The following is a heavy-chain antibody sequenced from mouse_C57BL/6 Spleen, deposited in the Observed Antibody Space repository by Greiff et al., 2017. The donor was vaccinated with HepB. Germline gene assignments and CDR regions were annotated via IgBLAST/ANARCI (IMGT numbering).Heavy chain of an antibody. CDR3: AKSPPNYGSSYGYAMDY. Sequence: ESGPGLVKPSQSLSLTCSVTGYSITSGYYWNWIRQFPGNKLEWMGYISYDGSNNYNPSLKNRISITRDTSKNQFFLKLNSVTTEDTATYYWAKSPPNYGSSYGYAMDYWGQGTSVTVSS. V-gene: IGHV3-6*01. J-gene: IGHJ4*01. CDR1: GYSITSGYY. CDR2: ISYDGSN. D-gene: IGHD1-1*01.